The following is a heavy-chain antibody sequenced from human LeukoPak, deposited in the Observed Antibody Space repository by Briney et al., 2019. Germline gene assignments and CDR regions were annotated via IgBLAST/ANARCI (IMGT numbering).Heavy chain of an antibody. V-gene: IGHV1-2*02. CDR1: GYTFRGNY. Sequence: ASVKISCKASGYTFRGNYIHWLRQAPGQGLEWMGWIDANNGDTKSAQKFQGRVTMSRDTSISTAYMDRSSLSPDDAAVYYCARDPSSVTLYFFDYWGQGTLVTVSS. J-gene: IGHJ4*02. CDR2: IDANNGDT. CDR3: ARDPSSVTLYFFDY. D-gene: IGHD4-11*01.